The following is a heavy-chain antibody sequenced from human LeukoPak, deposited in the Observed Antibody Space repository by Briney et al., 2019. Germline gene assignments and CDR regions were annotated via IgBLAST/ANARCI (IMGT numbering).Heavy chain of an antibody. Sequence: GRSLRLSCAASGFTFDDYAMHWVRQAPGKGLEWVSGISWNSGSIGYADSVKGRFTISRDNAGNSLYLQMNSLRAEDTAVYYCTTSLPHVVDVTTSDGGNWGQGTLVTVSS. V-gene: IGHV3-9*01. CDR2: ISWNSGSI. D-gene: IGHD2-21*02. CDR1: GFTFDDYA. J-gene: IGHJ4*02. CDR3: TTSLPHVVDVTTSDGGN.